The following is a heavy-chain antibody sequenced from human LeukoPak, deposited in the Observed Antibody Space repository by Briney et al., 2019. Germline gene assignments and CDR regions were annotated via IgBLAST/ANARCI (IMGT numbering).Heavy chain of an antibody. CDR1: GGSFSTYY. J-gene: IGHJ4*03. CDR3: ARGPTISETGYFDF. V-gene: IGHV4-34*01. Sequence: PSETLSLTCAVYGGSFSTYYWSWVRQSPGKGLEWIAEINHRGDTNYNPSVKSRVTISVDTSKNQFSLKVRSLTAADTAVYYCARGPTISETGYFDFWGQGTLVTVSS. D-gene: IGHD1-1*01. CDR2: INHRGDT.